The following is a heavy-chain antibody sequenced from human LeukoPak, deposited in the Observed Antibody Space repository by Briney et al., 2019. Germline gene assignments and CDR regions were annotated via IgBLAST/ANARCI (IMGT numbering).Heavy chain of an antibody. CDR2: ITSSGSTI. D-gene: IGHD4-23*01. J-gene: IGHJ1*01. CDR3: ASYGDNSYFQH. V-gene: IGHV3-48*03. CDR1: GFTFDDYG. Sequence: PGGSLRLSCAASGFTFDDYGMTWVRQAPGKGLEWVSHITSSGSTIYYADSVKGRFTISRDNAKNSLYLQMNSLRAEDTAVYYCASYGDNSYFQHWGQGTLVTVSS.